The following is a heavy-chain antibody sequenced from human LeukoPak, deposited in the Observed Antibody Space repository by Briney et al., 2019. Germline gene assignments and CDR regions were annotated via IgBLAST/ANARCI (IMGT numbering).Heavy chain of an antibody. Sequence: GGSLRLSCAASGFTFSSYEMNWVRQAPGKGLEWVSGISGSGGSTYYADSVKGRFTISRDNSKNTLYLQMNSLRAEDMAVYYCARDWASYIWEYYFDYWGQGTLVTVSS. CDR2: ISGSGGST. CDR3: ARDWASYIWEYYFDY. V-gene: IGHV3-23*01. J-gene: IGHJ4*02. CDR1: GFTFSSYE. D-gene: IGHD1-26*01.